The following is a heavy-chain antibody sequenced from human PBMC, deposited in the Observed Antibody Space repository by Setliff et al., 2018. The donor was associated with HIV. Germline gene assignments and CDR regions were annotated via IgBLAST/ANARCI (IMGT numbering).Heavy chain of an antibody. CDR2: LYYSGST. J-gene: IGHJ3*01. Sequence: SETLSLTCTVSGGSISSSSYYWGWIRQPPGKGLEWIGSLYYSGSTYYNPSLKSRVTMSVDTSKNQFSLKLSSVTAADTAVYYWARRIAPGWWGGNSGDAFDLWGQGTTVTVSS. CDR3: ARRIAPGWWGGNSGDAFDL. V-gene: IGHV4-39*01. CDR1: GGSISSSSYY. D-gene: IGHD2-21*02.